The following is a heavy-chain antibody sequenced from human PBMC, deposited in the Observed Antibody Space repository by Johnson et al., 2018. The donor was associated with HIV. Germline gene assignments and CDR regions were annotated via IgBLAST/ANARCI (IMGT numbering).Heavy chain of an antibody. CDR2: ISYDGTYK. CDR1: GFTFTTYA. V-gene: IGHV3-30*04. Sequence: QMLLVESGGGMVQPGRSLRLSCAASGFTFTTYALHWVRRAPGKGLECVAVISYDGTYKYYADSVKGRFTISRDNSGNTLYLEMNSLRAEDTAVYYCVGVRGHSGYDRDDDAFDIWGQGTMVTVSP. CDR3: VGVRGHSGYDRDDDAFDI. J-gene: IGHJ3*02. D-gene: IGHD5-12*01.